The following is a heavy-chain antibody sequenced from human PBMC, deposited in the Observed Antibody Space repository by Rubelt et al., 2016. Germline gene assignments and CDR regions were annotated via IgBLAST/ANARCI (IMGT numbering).Heavy chain of an antibody. Sequence: VDSVKGRFTISRDNAKNSLYLQMNSLRAEDTAVYYCAEDQYFSSWTEYYFDYWGQGTLVTVSS. J-gene: IGHJ4*02. CDR3: AEDQYFSSWTEYYFDY. V-gene: IGHV3-7*01. D-gene: IGHD6-13*01.